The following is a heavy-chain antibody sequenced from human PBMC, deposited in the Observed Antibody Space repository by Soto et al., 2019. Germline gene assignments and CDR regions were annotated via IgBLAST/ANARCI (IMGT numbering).Heavy chain of an antibody. CDR1: GFTFSSYW. J-gene: IGHJ2*01. D-gene: IGHD1-26*01. Sequence: GGSLRLSCAASGFTFSSYWMSWVRQAPGKGLEWVANIKQDGSEKYYVDSVKGRFTISRDNAKNSLYLQMNSLRAEDTAVYYCARGPGVGGPINWYFDLWGRGTLVTVSS. CDR3: ARGPGVGGPINWYFDL. V-gene: IGHV3-7*03. CDR2: IKQDGSEK.